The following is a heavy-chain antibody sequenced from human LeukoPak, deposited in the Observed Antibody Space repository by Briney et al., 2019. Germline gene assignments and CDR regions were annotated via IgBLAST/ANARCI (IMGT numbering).Heavy chain of an antibody. D-gene: IGHD4-17*01. CDR2: IYYSGST. J-gene: IGHJ6*02. V-gene: IGHV4-30-4*08. CDR3: ASMTTVTLDPDV. Sequence: NTSETLSLTCTVSGGSISSGGYYWSWIRQHPGKGLEWIGYIYYSGSTYYNPSLKSRVTISVDTSKNQFSLKLSSVTAADTAVYYCASMTTVTLDPDVWGQGTTVTVSS. CDR1: GGSISSGGYY.